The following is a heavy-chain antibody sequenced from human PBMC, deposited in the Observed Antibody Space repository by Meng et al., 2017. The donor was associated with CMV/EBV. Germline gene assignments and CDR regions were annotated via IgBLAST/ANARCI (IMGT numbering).Heavy chain of an antibody. J-gene: IGHJ4*02. CDR2: ISSSGSTI. CDR1: GFTFSDYY. V-gene: IGHV3-11*04. CDR3: ARDGYCSSTSCYAVAY. Sequence: GGPLRLSCAASGFTFSDYYMSWIRQAPGKGLEWVSYISSSGSTIYYADSVKGRFTISRDNAKNSLYLQMNSLRAEDTAVYYCARDGYCSSTSCYAVAYWGQGTLVTVSS. D-gene: IGHD2-2*03.